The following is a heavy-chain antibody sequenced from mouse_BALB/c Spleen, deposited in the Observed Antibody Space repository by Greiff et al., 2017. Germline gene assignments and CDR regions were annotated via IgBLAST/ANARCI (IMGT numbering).Heavy chain of an antibody. CDR1: GYTFTSYY. CDR3: ASREVFAY. CDR2: IYPGNVNT. V-gene: IGHV1S56*01. Sequence: QVHVKQSGPELVKPGASVRISCKASGYTFTSYYIHWVKQRPGQGLEWIGWIYPGNVNTKYNEKFKGKATLTADKSSSTAYMQLSSLTSEDSAVYFCASREVFAYWGQGTLVTVSA. J-gene: IGHJ3*01.